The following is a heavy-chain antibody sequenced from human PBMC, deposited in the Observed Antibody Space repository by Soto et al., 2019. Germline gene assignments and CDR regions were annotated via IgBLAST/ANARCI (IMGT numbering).Heavy chain of an antibody. J-gene: IGHJ3*02. CDR2: IIPIFGTA. CDR1: GDTFSSYA. V-gene: IGHV1-69*13. CDR3: ARDLTTVVTEGYDAFDI. D-gene: IGHD4-17*01. Sequence: ASVKVSCKASGDTFSSYAISWVRQAPGQGLEWMGGIIPIFGTANYAQKFQGRVTITADESTSTAYMELSSLRSEDTAVYYCARDLTTVVTEGYDAFDIWGQGTMVTVSS.